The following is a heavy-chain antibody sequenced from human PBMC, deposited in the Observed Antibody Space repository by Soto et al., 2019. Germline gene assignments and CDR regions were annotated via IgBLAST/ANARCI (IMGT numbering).Heavy chain of an antibody. Sequence: PXGSLRLSGAASGFTFDDYAMHWVRQVPGKGLEWVSGINWNSGSIGYGDSVKGRFAISRDNAKNSLHLQMNSLSAEDTAFYYCVKDESINWYSGHFRHWGQGTLVTVSS. V-gene: IGHV3-9*01. J-gene: IGHJ1*01. CDR2: INWNSGSI. CDR1: GFTFDDYA. D-gene: IGHD6-13*01. CDR3: VKDESINWYSGHFRH.